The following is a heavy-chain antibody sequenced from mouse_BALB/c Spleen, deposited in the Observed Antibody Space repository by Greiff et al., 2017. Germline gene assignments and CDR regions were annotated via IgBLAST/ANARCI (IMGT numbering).Heavy chain of an antibody. D-gene: IGHD2-1*01. Sequence: EVQRVESGTVLARPGASVKMSCKASGYTFTSYWMHWVKQRPGQGLEWIGSIYPGNSDTSYNQKFKGKAKLTAVTSTSTAYMELSSLTNEDSAVYYCARGGYGNFYYFDYWGQGTTLTVSS. CDR3: ARGGYGNFYYFDY. V-gene: IGHV1-5*01. CDR2: IYPGNSDT. CDR1: GYTFTSYW. J-gene: IGHJ2*01.